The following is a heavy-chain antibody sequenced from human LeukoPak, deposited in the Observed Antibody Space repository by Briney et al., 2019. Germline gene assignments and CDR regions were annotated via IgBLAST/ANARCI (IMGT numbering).Heavy chain of an antibody. CDR2: INHSGST. V-gene: IGHV4-34*01. Sequence: SETLSLTCAVYGGSFSGYYWSWIRQPPGKGLEWIGEINHSGSTNYNPSLKSRVTISVDTSKNQFSLKLSSVTAADTAVYYCARGRGGYRGYLARIYYFDYWGQGTMVSVSS. D-gene: IGHD5-12*01. CDR3: ARGRGGYRGYLARIYYFDY. CDR1: GGSFSGYY. J-gene: IGHJ4*02.